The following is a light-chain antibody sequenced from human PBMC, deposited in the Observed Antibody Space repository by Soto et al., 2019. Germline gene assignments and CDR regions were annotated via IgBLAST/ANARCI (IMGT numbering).Light chain of an antibody. V-gene: IGLV2-14*01. CDR1: SDDIGRYNS. CDR2: DVS. J-gene: IGLJ2*01. Sequence: QSALTQPASVSGSPGQSITISCTGTSDDIGRYNSVTWYQQYPGKAPKVTIYDVSYRPSGVSDRFSGSKTGNTASLTISGLQPDDEASYYCSSYTTSLTIVFGGGTQLTVL. CDR3: SSYTTSLTIV.